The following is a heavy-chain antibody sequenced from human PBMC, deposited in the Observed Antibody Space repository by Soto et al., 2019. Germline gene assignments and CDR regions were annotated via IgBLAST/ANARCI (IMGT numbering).Heavy chain of an antibody. CDR3: AQDAHSSSWYIWDY. V-gene: IGHV3-23*01. CDR2: ISGSGGST. CDR1: GFTFSSYA. Sequence: EVQLLESGGGLVQPGGSLRLSCAASGFTFSSYAMSWVRQAPGKGLEWVSAISGSGGSTYYADSVKGRFTISRDNSKNPLYLQMNSLRAEDTAVYYCAQDAHSSSWYIWDYWGQGTLVTVSS. J-gene: IGHJ4*02. D-gene: IGHD6-13*01.